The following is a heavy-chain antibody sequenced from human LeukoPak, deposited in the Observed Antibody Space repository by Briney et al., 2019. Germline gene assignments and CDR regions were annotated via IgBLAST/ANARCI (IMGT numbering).Heavy chain of an antibody. CDR2: IKQDESEK. D-gene: IGHD5-24*01. V-gene: IGHV3-7*01. J-gene: IGHJ4*02. CDR3: ARDGYKDRYFDY. CDR1: GFTFTNYW. Sequence: GGSLRLSCTASGFTFTNYWMSWVRQAPGKGLEWVANIKQDESEKHYVDSLRGRFTISRDSAKNSVFLQMNSLRAEDTAVYYCARDGYKDRYFDYWGQGTLVTVSS.